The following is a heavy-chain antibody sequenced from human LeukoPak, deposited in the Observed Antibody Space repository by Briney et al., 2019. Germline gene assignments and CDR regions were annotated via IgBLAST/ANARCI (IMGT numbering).Heavy chain of an antibody. CDR2: IYYSGSTS. D-gene: IGHD1-1*01. V-gene: IGHV4-31*03. J-gene: IGHJ4*02. CDR3: ARRGTIVTPRY. CDR1: GGSISSSSYY. Sequence: SETLSLTCTVSGGSISSSSYYWGWIRQPPGKGLEWIGYIYYSGSTSYYNPSLKSRVTISVDTSKNQFSLKLSSVTAADTAVYYCARRGTIVTPRYWGQGTLVTVSS.